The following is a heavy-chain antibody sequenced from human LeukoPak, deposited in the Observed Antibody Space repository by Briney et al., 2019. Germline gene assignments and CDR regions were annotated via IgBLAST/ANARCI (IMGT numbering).Heavy chain of an antibody. Sequence: GGSLRLSCAASGFTFSSYSMNWVRQAPGKGLEWVSHITASGTAMFYADSVKGRFTISRDNAKNSLYLQMNSLRDEDTAVYYCAGSGSYRFDYWGQGTLVTVSS. CDR2: ITASGTAM. CDR3: AGSGSYRFDY. D-gene: IGHD1-26*01. J-gene: IGHJ4*02. CDR1: GFTFSSYS. V-gene: IGHV3-48*02.